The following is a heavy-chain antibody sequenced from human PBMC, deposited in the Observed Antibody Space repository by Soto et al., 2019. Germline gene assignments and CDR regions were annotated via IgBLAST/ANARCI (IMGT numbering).Heavy chain of an antibody. CDR1: GFTFSNYA. V-gene: IGHV3-23*01. Sequence: EVQLLESGGGLVQPGGSLRLSCAASGFTFSNYAMSWVRQAPGKGLEWVSAISGNGGSTYYADSVKGRFTISRDNSKNTRYLQMNSLRPEDTAVYYGAKSLQWPGANYWGQGTLVTVSS. J-gene: IGHJ4*02. D-gene: IGHD6-19*01. CDR2: ISGNGGST. CDR3: AKSLQWPGANY.